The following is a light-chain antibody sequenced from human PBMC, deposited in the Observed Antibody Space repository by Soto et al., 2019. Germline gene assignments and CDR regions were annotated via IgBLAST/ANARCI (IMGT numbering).Light chain of an antibody. CDR1: QSVSSSY. V-gene: IGKV3-20*01. CDR2: GAS. Sequence: IVLTQSPGTLSLSPGERATLSCRASQSVSSSYLAWYQQKPGQAPRLLIYGASSMATGSPDRFSGSGSGTDFTLNISRLEPEDFAVYYCQQYDSSPLTFGGGTKVEIK. J-gene: IGKJ4*01. CDR3: QQYDSSPLT.